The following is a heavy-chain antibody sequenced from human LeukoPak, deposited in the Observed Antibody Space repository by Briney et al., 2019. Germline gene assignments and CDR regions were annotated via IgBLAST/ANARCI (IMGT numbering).Heavy chain of an antibody. CDR1: GFTFSSYA. Sequence: PGGSLRLSCAAPGFTFSSYAMSWVRQAPGKGLEWVSAISGSGGSTYYADSVKGRFTISRDNSKNTLYLQMNSLRAEDTAVYYCAKDRVWFGERNPFDYWGQGTLVTVSS. J-gene: IGHJ4*02. CDR3: AKDRVWFGERNPFDY. D-gene: IGHD3-10*01. CDR2: ISGSGGST. V-gene: IGHV3-23*01.